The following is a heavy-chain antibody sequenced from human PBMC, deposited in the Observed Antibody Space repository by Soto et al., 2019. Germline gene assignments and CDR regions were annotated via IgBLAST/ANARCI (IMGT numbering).Heavy chain of an antibody. D-gene: IGHD1-1*01. CDR3: ARVGGNWNDDYFDY. CDR2: MNPNSGAT. J-gene: IGHJ4*02. Sequence: QVQLVQSGAEVKKPGASVKVSCKASGYTFSDHDINWVRQASGQGPEWLGWMNPNSGATGYAQNFQGRVTMTRDTSKRTSYMELSSRRSEDTAVYYCARVGGNWNDDYFDYWGQGTLVTVSS. V-gene: IGHV1-8*01. CDR1: GYTFSDHD.